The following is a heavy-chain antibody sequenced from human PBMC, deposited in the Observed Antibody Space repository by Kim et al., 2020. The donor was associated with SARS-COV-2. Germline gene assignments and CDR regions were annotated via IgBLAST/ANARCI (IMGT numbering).Heavy chain of an antibody. D-gene: IGHD3-10*01. Sequence: GGSLRLSCAASGFTLSTYAMHWVRQTPGKGREWVAVISYDGSNNYYADSVKGRFTISRDNSKNTLYLQMNSLRPEDTAVYHCARDPWSRLRGLIYAYYGMDVWGQGTTVTVSS. J-gene: IGHJ6*01. CDR3: ARDPWSRLRGLIYAYYGMDV. CDR1: GFTLSTYA. CDR2: ISYDGSNN. V-gene: IGHV3-30-3*01.